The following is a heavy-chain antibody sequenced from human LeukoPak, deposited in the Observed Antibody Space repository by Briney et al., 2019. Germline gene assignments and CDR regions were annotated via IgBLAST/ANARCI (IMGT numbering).Heavy chain of an antibody. CDR1: GFSVSNNY. Sequence: GGSLRLSCEASGFSVSNNYMSWVRQAPGKGLEWVSVIYSAGSSLYAESVRGRLTISRDYSTNTPSLQMNSLRAEDTAVYYCARDRSYHDSSGYSWKLESWGQGILVTVSS. CDR2: IYSAGSS. D-gene: IGHD3-22*01. CDR3: ARDRSYHDSSGYSWKLES. V-gene: IGHV3-53*01. J-gene: IGHJ4*02.